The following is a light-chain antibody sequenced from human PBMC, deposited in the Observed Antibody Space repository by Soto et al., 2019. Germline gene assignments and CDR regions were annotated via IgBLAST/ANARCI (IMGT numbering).Light chain of an antibody. J-gene: IGKJ2*01. CDR1: QSISTDY. CDR3: QQYGSSPST. CDR2: GAS. V-gene: IGKV3-20*01. Sequence: DIVLTQSPGTLFLSPGERATLSCWASQSISTDYLAWYQQQPGQPPRLLIYGASSSDTGIPYKFSGIGSGTDFTLTISSLEPEDFAVYYCQQYGSSPSTFGQGTKLEIK.